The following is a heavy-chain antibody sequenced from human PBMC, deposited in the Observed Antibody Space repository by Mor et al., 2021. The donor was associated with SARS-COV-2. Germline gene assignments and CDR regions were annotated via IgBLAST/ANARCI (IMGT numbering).Heavy chain of an antibody. V-gene: IGHV2-70*04. CDR3: ARIRGGDSLHFDS. Sequence: EWLARIDWDGDKFYSTSLKTRLTNSKDPAKNQVVLTMTDMDPVDTATYYCARIRGGDSLHFDSWGQGILVTVSS. J-gene: IGHJ4*02. CDR2: IDWDGDK.